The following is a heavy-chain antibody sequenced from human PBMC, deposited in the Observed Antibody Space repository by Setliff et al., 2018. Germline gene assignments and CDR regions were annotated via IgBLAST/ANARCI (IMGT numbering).Heavy chain of an antibody. Sequence: VKVSCKAFGYTFAKYGTSWVRQAPGQGLEWMEWISGYNGYTVYAQKLQGRVTLTTDTSTGTAYMEVRSLRSDDTAQYYCVRDRAAIVVGPPTAAFDIWGQGTMVAVSS. D-gene: IGHD2-2*01. CDR1: GYTFAKYG. V-gene: IGHV1-18*01. CDR3: VRDRAAIVVGPPTAAFDI. J-gene: IGHJ3*02. CDR2: ISGYNGYT.